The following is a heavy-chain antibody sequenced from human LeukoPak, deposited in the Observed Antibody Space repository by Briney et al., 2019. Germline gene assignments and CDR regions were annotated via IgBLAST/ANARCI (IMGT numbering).Heavy chain of an antibody. D-gene: IGHD4-23*01. Sequence: GGSRRLSCEASGFTLSSYWMGWVRRAPGKGLEWVANIKQDGSEKYYVDSVKGRFTISRDNAKNSLYLQMNSLRAEDTAVYYCARATVVTPSDYWGQGTLVTVSS. CDR2: IKQDGSEK. J-gene: IGHJ4*02. CDR3: ARATVVTPSDY. CDR1: GFTLSSYW. V-gene: IGHV3-7*01.